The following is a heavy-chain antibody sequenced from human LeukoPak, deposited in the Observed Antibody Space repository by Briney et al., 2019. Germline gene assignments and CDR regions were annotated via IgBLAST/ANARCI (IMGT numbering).Heavy chain of an antibody. Sequence: PGGSLRLSCAASGFTFDLYAMHWVRQAPGRGLEWVAVMSYDGSNKYYADSVKGRFTISRDNSQNTLHLQMSSLRVADTAVYYCARDQVQLCSSGSCYVIDNWGPGTLVAVSS. CDR2: MSYDGSNK. CDR3: ARDQVQLCSSGSCYVIDN. J-gene: IGHJ4*02. CDR1: GFTFDLYA. D-gene: IGHD2-15*01. V-gene: IGHV3-30*04.